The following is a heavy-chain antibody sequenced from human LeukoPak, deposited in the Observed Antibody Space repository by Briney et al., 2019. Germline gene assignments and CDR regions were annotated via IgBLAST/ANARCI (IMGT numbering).Heavy chain of an antibody. Sequence: KLSCTASGYTFTSYAMHWVRQAPGKGLEWVAVISYGGSNKYYADSVKDRFTISRDNSKNTMYLQMNSLRAEDTAVYYCARAGDGDYLCSYYFDYWGQGTLVTVPS. CDR2: ISYGGSNK. CDR1: GYTFTSYA. D-gene: IGHD4-17*01. V-gene: IGHV3-30*04. J-gene: IGHJ4*02. CDR3: ARAGDGDYLCSYYFDY.